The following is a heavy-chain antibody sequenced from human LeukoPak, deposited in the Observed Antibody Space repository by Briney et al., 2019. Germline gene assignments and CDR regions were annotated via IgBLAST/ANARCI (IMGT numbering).Heavy chain of an antibody. J-gene: IGHJ4*02. D-gene: IGHD3-22*01. V-gene: IGHV3-7*05. CDR2: IKQGGSEK. CDR3: AASSGYYFSHFDY. Sequence: GGSLRLSCAPSGLTFSSYWMSWVRQPPGKGREWVANIKQGGSEKYYVDSVKGRFTISRDNAKNSLYLQMNSLRAEDTAVYYCAASSGYYFSHFDYWGQGTLVTVSS. CDR1: GLTFSSYW.